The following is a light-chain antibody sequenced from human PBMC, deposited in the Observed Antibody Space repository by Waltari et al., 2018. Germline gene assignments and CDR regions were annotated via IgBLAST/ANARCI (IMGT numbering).Light chain of an antibody. CDR2: QDT. V-gene: IGLV3-1*01. CDR1: TLGDKY. Sequence: SYELTQPPSVSVSPGQTASITCSGDTLGDKYVCWYQQKPGQSPVLVIYQDTKRPSGIPGRFSGSNSGNTATLTISGTQAMDEADYYCQAWDSSTAVFGGGTKLTVL. J-gene: IGLJ2*01. CDR3: QAWDSSTAV.